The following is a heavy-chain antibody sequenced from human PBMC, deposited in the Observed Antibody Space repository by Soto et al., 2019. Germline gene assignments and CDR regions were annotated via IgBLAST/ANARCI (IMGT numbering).Heavy chain of an antibody. Sequence: QVQLQESGPGLVKPSQTLSLTCTVSGGSISSGGYYWSWIRQHPGKGLEWIGYIYYSGSNYYNPSLKSRVTISGETSKNQYSLKLSSVTAADTAVYYCARTPQEENSSSSPCFDYWGQGTLVTVSS. CDR2: IYYSGSN. CDR1: GGSISSGGYY. V-gene: IGHV4-31*03. CDR3: ARTPQEENSSSSPCFDY. J-gene: IGHJ4*02. D-gene: IGHD6-6*01.